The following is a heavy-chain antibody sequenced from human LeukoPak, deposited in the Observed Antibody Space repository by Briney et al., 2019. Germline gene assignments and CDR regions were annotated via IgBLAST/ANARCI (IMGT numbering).Heavy chain of an antibody. J-gene: IGHJ3*02. D-gene: IGHD1-26*01. Sequence: PGRSLRLSCAASGFTFDDYAMHWVRQAPGKGLEWVSGISWNSGSIGYADSVKGRFTISRDNSKNTLYLQMNSLRAEDTAVYYCAKESYLGAFDIWGQGTMVTVSS. CDR2: ISWNSGSI. V-gene: IGHV3-9*01. CDR1: GFTFDDYA. CDR3: AKESYLGAFDI.